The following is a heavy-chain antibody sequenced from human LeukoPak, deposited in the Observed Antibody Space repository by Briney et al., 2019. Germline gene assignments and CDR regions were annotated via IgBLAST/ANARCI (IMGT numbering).Heavy chain of an antibody. CDR2: IGNSGGST. J-gene: IGHJ3*01. Sequence: PGGSLRLSCSASGFTFSSYSMHWVRQAPGKGLEYVSGIGNSGGSTSYADSVKGRFTISRDNSKNTLFLQMNSLRPEDTAVYYCAKDSDIAVAGSDDALDVWGQGTMVTVSS. D-gene: IGHD6-19*01. CDR1: GFTFSSYS. CDR3: AKDSDIAVAGSDDALDV. V-gene: IGHV3-64*04.